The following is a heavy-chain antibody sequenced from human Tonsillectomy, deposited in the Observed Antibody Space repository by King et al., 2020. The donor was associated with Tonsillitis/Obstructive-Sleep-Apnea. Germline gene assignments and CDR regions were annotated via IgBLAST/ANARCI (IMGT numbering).Heavy chain of an antibody. Sequence: VQLVESGGGLVQPGGSLRLSCAASGFTFSSYWMSWVRQAPGKGLEWVANINQGGAGKYFVDSVKGRFTISRDNAKNSLYLQMNSLRAEDTAMYYCARTGVAVPNDYWGQGTLVTVSS. D-gene: IGHD6-19*01. J-gene: IGHJ4*02. CDR1: GFTFSSYW. CDR3: ARTGVAVPNDY. V-gene: IGHV3-7*01. CDR2: INQGGAGK.